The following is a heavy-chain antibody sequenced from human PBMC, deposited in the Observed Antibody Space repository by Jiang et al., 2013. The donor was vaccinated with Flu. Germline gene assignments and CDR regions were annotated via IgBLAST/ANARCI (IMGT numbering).Heavy chain of an antibody. D-gene: IGHD4-11*01. CDR1: GGTFSSYT. CDR3: ARNSYDYSLNYYYGMDV. Sequence: SGAEVKKPGSSVKVSCKASGGTFSSYTISWVRQAPGQGLEWMGRIIPILGIANYAQKFQGRVTITADKSTSTAYMELSSLRSEDTAVYYCARNSYDYSLNYYYGMDVWGQGTT. CDR2: IIPILGIA. J-gene: IGHJ6*02. V-gene: IGHV1-69*04.